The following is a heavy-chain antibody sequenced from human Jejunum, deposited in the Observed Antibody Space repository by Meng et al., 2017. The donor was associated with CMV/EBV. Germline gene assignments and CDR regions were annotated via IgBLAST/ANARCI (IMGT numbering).Heavy chain of an antibody. J-gene: IGHJ4*02. CDR1: RSTNYY. Sequence: RSTNYYWAWIRQPPGKGLEWIGSIYYGGSTYYNPSLKSRVTISVDTSNDQFSLRLSSVTAADTAKFYCGRHPPIASPGAGRGAHVDYWGQGTLVTVSS. CDR3: GRHPPIASPGAGRGAHVDY. V-gene: IGHV4-39*01. D-gene: IGHD6-13*01. CDR2: IYYGGST.